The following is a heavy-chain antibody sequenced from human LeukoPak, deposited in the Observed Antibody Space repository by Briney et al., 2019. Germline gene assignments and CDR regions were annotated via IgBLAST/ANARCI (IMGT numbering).Heavy chain of an antibody. J-gene: IGHJ5*02. V-gene: IGHV1-2*02. CDR1: GYSFSAYY. D-gene: IGHD5-12*01. CDR3: ARESYSGYVRWFDP. Sequence: AAVKVSCKASGYSFSAYYIHWVRQAPGQGLEWMGWINLNTGGTHFEQKFQGRVTMTRDTSISTAYMELTRLTSDDTAVYYCARESYSGYVRWFDPWGQGTLVTVSS. CDR2: INLNTGGT.